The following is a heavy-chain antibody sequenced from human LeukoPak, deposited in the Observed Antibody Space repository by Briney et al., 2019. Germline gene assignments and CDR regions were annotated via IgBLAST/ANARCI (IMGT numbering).Heavy chain of an antibody. CDR1: GGSISSGDYY. V-gene: IGHV4-30-4*08. D-gene: IGHD5-18*01. Sequence: SQTLSLTCTVSGGSISSGDYYWSWIRQPPGKGLEWIGYMHYSGSTYYNPSLKSRVIISVDTSKNQFSLKLSSVTAADTAVYYCARCTAMVTFDYWGQGTLVTVSS. J-gene: IGHJ4*02. CDR3: ARCTAMVTFDY. CDR2: MHYSGST.